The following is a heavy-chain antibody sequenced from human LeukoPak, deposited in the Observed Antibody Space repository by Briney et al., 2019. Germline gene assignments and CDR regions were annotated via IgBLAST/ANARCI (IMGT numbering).Heavy chain of an antibody. D-gene: IGHD4-23*01. CDR2: ISSEGGST. CDR1: GFTFSSYA. Sequence: QPGGSLRLPCSASGFTFSSYAMHWVRQAPGKGLEYVSSISSEGGSTYCADSVKGRFTITRDNSKNTLYLQMNSLRLEDTAVYYCVKDRWVDYWGQGALVTVSS. CDR3: VKDRWVDY. V-gene: IGHV3-64D*09. J-gene: IGHJ4*02.